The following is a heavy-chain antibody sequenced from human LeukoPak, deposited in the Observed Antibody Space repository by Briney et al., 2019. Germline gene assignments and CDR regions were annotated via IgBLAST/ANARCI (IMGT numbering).Heavy chain of an antibody. V-gene: IGHV3-43*02. D-gene: IGHD5-24*01. J-gene: IGHJ4*02. CDR3: AKGGRDGYNNLFDY. Sequence: PGGSQRLSCAASGFTFDDYAMHWVRQAPGKGLEWVSLISGDGGSTYYADSVKGRFTISRDNSKNSLYLQMNSLRTEDTALYYCAKGGRDGYNNLFDYCGQGTLVTVSS. CDR1: GFTFDDYA. CDR2: ISGDGGST.